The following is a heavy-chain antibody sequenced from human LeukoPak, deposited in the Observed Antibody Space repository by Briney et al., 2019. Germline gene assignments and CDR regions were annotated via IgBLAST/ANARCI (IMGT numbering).Heavy chain of an antibody. CDR3: ERAVRRGDY. CDR1: GFTFSSNY. Sequence: GGSLRLSCAASGFTFSSNYMNWVRQAPGKGLEWVSPINSSSSSIYYADSVKGRFTISRDNAMNSLYLQKNSVRGDVTAVYYCERAVRRGDYWGQGTLVSVSS. CDR2: INSSSSSI. J-gene: IGHJ4*02. V-gene: IGHV3-21*01. D-gene: IGHD1-1*01.